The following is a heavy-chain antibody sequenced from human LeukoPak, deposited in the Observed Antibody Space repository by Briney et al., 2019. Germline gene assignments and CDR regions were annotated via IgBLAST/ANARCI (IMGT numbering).Heavy chain of an antibody. CDR1: GFTFSSYS. CDR3: ARYAKAGPSSYYYYMDV. V-gene: IGHV3-21*01. J-gene: IGHJ6*03. D-gene: IGHD6-13*01. Sequence: GGSLRLSCAASGFTFSSYSMNWVRQAPGKGLEWVSSISSSSSYIYYADSVKGRFTISRDNAKNSLYLQMNSLRAEDTAVYYCARYAKAGPSSYYYYMDVWGKGTTVTVSS. CDR2: ISSSSSYI.